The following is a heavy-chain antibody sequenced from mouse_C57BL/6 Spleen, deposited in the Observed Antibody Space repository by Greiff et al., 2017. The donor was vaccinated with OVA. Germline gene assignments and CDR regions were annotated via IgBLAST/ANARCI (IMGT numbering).Heavy chain of an antibody. CDR2: ISYSGST. CDR1: GYSITSGYD. Sequence: EVQRVESGPGMVKPSQSLSLTCTVTGYSITSGYDWHWIRHFPGNKLEWMGYISYSGSTNYNPSLKSRISITHDTSKNHFFLKLNSVTTEDTATYYCARGRVTFDYWGQGTTLTVSS. V-gene: IGHV3-1*01. D-gene: IGHD2-3*01. CDR3: ARGRVTFDY. J-gene: IGHJ2*01.